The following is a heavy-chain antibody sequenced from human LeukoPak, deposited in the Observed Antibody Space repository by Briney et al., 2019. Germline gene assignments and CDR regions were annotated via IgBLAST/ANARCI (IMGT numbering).Heavy chain of an antibody. V-gene: IGHV3-7*01. J-gene: IGHJ4*01. CDR1: GFTFSDYW. CDR3: ARDRAAAGLYFVL. Sequence: GGSLRLSCAVSGFTFSDYWMNWVRQAPGKGLEWVACIHLNGGEKYYVDSVKGRFTISRDNPKNSLYLQMSSLRAEDTGVYYCARDRAAAGLYFVLWGQGTLVTVSS. D-gene: IGHD6-13*01. CDR2: IHLNGGEK.